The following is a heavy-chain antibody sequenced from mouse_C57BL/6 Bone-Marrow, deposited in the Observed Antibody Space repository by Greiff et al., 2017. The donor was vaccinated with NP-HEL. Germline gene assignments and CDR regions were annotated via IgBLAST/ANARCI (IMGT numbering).Heavy chain of an antibody. D-gene: IGHD1-1*01. CDR2: ICPGSGNT. J-gene: IGHJ2*01. CDR3: ARSYSDYYGSSP. CDR1: GYSFTSYY. Sequence: QVQLQQSGPELVKDGASVKISCKASGYSFTSYYIHWVKQRPGQGLEWIGWICPGSGNTKYNEKFKGKATLTADTSSSTAYMQLSSLTSEDSAVYYCARSYSDYYGSSPWGQGTTLTVSS. V-gene: IGHV1-66*01.